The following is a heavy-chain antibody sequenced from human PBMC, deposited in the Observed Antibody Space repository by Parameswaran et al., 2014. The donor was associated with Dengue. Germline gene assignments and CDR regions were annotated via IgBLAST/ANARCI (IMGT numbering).Heavy chain of an antibody. CDR3: AYRGKFAGASLFGDPHWFDP. CDR2: IYWDDDK. D-gene: IGHD3-10*02. J-gene: IGHJ5*02. Sequence: VRQAPGKALEWLAVIYWDDDKRYSPSMSSRLTITKDTSKNQVVLRMTNVDPVDTATYYCAYRGKFAGASLFGDPHWFDPWGQGTLVTVSS. V-gene: IGHV2-5*02.